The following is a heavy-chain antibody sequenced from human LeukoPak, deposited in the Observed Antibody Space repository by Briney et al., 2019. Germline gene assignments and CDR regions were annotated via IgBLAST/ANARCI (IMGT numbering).Heavy chain of an antibody. D-gene: IGHD6-19*01. V-gene: IGHV1-46*01. CDR1: GYTFTSNY. J-gene: IGHJ6*03. CDR3: ARITVGGDPTMDV. Sequence: ASVKVSCKAFGYTFTSNYMHWVRQAPGQGPEWMGVISPSGGSTTYAQKFQGRVTLTRDMSTSTDYLELSSLRSEDTAVYYCARITVGGDPTMDVWGKGTTVTVSS. CDR2: ISPSGGST.